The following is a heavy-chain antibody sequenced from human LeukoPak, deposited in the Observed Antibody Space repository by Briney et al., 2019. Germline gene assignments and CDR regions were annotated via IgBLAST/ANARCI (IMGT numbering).Heavy chain of an antibody. CDR1: GFKFDDYA. Sequence: GGSLRLSCAVSGFKFDDYAMHWVRQAPGKGLEWVSAISWNSGTIGYADSEKGRFTISRDNAKNSLYLQMNSLRAEDTALYYCTKAPWGSWHHHYYGMDVWGEGTTVTLSS. CDR3: TKAPWGSWHHHYYGMDV. D-gene: IGHD6-13*01. V-gene: IGHV3-9*01. J-gene: IGHJ6*04. CDR2: ISWNSGTI.